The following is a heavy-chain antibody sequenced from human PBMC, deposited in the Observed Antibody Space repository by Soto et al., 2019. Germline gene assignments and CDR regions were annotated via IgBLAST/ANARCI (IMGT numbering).Heavy chain of an antibody. V-gene: IGHV3-21*01. J-gene: IGHJ4*02. D-gene: IGHD3-3*01. CDR1: GFTFSSYS. CDR3: ARDGYYDFWSGYYGYFDY. Sequence: GGSLRLSCAASGFTFSSYSMNWVRQAPGKGLEWVSSISSSSSYIYYADSVKGRFTISRDNAKNSLYLQMNSLRAEDTAVYYCARDGYYDFWSGYYGYFDYWGQGALVTV. CDR2: ISSSSSYI.